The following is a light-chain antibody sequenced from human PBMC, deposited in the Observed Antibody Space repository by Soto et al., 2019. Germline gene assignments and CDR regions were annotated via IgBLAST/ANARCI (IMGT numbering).Light chain of an antibody. CDR3: QSYDSSLSAYV. J-gene: IGLJ1*01. CDR2: GNS. Sequence: QAVVTQPPSVSGAPGQRVTISCTGSSSNIGAGYDVHWYQQLPGTVPKLLIYGNSNRPSGVPDRFSVSKSGTSASLAITGLQAEDEADYYCQSYDSSLSAYVFGTGTKLTVL. CDR1: SSNIGAGYD. V-gene: IGLV1-40*01.